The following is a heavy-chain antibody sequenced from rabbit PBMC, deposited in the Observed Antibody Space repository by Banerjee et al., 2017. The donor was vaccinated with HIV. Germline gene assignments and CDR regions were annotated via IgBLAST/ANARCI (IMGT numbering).Heavy chain of an antibody. CDR3: ARDSGSSFSSYGMDL. D-gene: IGHD8-1*01. Sequence: QSLEESGGDLVKPGASLTLTRTASGVSFSSNHYMCWVRQAPGKGLEWIACIEGGSSAFSYFASWAKGRFTISKTSSTTVTLQMTSLTAADTATYFCARDSGSSFSSYGMDLWGQGTLVTVS. CDR1: GVSFSSNHY. J-gene: IGHJ6*01. V-gene: IGHV1S40*01. CDR2: IEGGSSAFS.